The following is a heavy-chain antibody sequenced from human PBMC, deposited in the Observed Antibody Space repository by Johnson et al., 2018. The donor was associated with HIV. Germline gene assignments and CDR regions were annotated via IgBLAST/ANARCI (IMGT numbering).Heavy chain of an antibody. Sequence: AQLLESGGGVLRPGESVRLSWAASGFTFDDFGMTWVRQVPGKGLEWVSSGIGRGDSTDYADSVKGRLTISRDNSKNTLYLQMNSLRDEDTAVYYCLGELQSGAFDICGHGTMVTVSS. D-gene: IGHD3-16*01. CDR1: GFTFDDFG. CDR2: GIGRGDST. J-gene: IGHJ3*02. V-gene: IGHV3-23*01. CDR3: LGELQSGAFDI.